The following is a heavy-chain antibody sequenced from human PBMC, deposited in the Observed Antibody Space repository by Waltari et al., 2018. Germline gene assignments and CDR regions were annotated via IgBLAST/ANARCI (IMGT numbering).Heavy chain of an antibody. CDR1: GFTFSSYW. V-gene: IGHV3-7*04. CDR3: ARVFGVVPAACFDY. CDR2: KKQDGSGK. J-gene: IGHJ4*02. D-gene: IGHD2-2*01. Sequence: EVQLVESGGGLVQPGGSLGPSCAASGFTFSSYWLGWGRQAPGKGVEWVANKKQDGSGKNYVDSVKGRFTISRDNAKNSLYLQMNSLRAEDTAVYYCARVFGVVPAACFDYWGQGTQVTVSS.